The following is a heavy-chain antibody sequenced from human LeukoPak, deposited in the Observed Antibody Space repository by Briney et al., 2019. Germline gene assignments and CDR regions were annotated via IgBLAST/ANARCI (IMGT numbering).Heavy chain of an antibody. Sequence: GGSLRLSCAASGFTFSRYAMSGVRQAPGKGLEGVSAISGSGGSTYYAGSVKGRFTISRDNSKNTLYLQMNSLRAEDTAVYYCATTSCSGGSCYLRYYYYGMDVWGQGTTVTVSS. CDR1: GFTFSRYA. V-gene: IGHV3-23*01. D-gene: IGHD2-15*01. J-gene: IGHJ6*02. CDR2: ISGSGGST. CDR3: ATTSCSGGSCYLRYYYYGMDV.